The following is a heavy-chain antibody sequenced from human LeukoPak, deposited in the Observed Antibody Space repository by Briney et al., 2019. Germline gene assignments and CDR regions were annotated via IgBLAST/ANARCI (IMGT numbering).Heavy chain of an antibody. D-gene: IGHD5-18*01. CDR1: GFTFSSYG. Sequence: GGSLRLSCAASGFTFSSYGMHWVRQAPGKGLEWVAVISYDGSNKYYADSVKGRFTISRDNAKNSLYLQMNSLRAEDTALYYCAKGRGYSYGYLADYWGQGTLVTVSS. CDR3: AKGRGYSYGYLADY. J-gene: IGHJ4*02. V-gene: IGHV3-30*18. CDR2: ISYDGSNK.